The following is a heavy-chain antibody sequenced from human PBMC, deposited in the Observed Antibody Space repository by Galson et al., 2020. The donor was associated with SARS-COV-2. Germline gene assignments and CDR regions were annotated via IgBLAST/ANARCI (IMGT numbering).Heavy chain of an antibody. Sequence: GESLKISCAASGFTFNSHGMHWVRQAPGKGLEWVALIWRDGSKQYYADSVNGQFTISRDNSKNTLYLQMNSLRAEDTAVYFCARQGNAPMIGYYFHYWGQGTLVTVSS. J-gene: IGHJ4*02. D-gene: IGHD3-16*01. CDR1: GFTFNSHG. CDR2: IWRDGSKQ. CDR3: ARQGNAPMIGYYFHY. V-gene: IGHV3-33*01.